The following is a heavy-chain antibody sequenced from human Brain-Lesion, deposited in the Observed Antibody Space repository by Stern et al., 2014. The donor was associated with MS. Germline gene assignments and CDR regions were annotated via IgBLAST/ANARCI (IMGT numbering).Heavy chain of an antibody. CDR2: ISYDGSK. CDR3: AKDRQYLTFFFDF. J-gene: IGHJ4*02. Sequence: VQLVETAGGVVPHGMPLRPSCAASAFSFSSFGMHSVRPAPGQGLERVALISYDGSKDYADSVKGRFAISRDNSKNTLYLQMNSLRAEDTAVYYCAKDRQYLTFFFDFWGQGSLVTVSS. CDR1: AFSFSSFG. V-gene: IGHV3-30*18. D-gene: IGHD2/OR15-2a*01.